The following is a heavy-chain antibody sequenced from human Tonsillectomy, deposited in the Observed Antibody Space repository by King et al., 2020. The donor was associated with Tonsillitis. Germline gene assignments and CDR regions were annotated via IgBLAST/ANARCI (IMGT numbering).Heavy chain of an antibody. CDR2: IYYSGST. V-gene: IGHV4-59*01. CDR3: ARSASSWYGFDY. CDR1: GGSISSYY. Sequence: QLQESGPGLVKPSETLSLTCTVSGGSISSYYWSWIRPPPGKGLEWIGYIYYSGSTNYNPSLKSRVTISVDTSKNQFSLKLSSVTAADTAVYYCARSASSWYGFDYWGQGTLVTVSS. D-gene: IGHD6-13*01. J-gene: IGHJ4*02.